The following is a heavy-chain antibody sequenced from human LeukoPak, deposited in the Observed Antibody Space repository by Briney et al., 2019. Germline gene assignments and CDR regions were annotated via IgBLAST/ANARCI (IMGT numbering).Heavy chain of an antibody. CDR1: GSSISSYY. J-gene: IGHJ6*03. V-gene: IGHV4-59*01. CDR2: IYYSGST. CDR3: ARGFGSGSYTTGYYYYMDV. D-gene: IGHD3-10*01. Sequence: SETLSLTCTVSGSSISSYYWSWIRQPPGKGLEWIGYIYYSGSTNYNPSLKSRVTMSVDTSKNQFSLKLSSVTAADTAVYYCARGFGSGSYTTGYYYYMDVWGKGTTVTVSS.